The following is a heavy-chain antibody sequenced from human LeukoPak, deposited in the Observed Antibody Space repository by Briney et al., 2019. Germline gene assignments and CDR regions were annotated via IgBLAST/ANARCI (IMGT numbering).Heavy chain of an antibody. J-gene: IGHJ4*02. CDR3: AKLAVASADS. V-gene: IGHV3-48*03. Sequence: GGSLRLSCAAPGFSFSIYEMNWVRQAPGKGLEWVSNISPSGTTKYYADSVKGRFTISRDNAKNSLYLQMNSLRAEDTGVYYCAKLAVASADSWGQGTLATVSS. CDR2: ISPSGTTK. D-gene: IGHD6-19*01. CDR1: GFSFSIYE.